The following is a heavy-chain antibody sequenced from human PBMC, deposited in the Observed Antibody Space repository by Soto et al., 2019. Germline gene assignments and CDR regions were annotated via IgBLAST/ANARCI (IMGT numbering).Heavy chain of an antibody. J-gene: IGHJ4*02. CDR1: GLTFSSYA. D-gene: IGHD1-26*01. Sequence: EVQLLESGGGLVQSGGSVRLSCAASGLTFSSYAMRWVRQAPGKGLEWVSAISGSGGSTYYADSVKGRFTISRDNSKNTLYLQMNSLRAEDTAVYYCARRGSGSYYDYWGQGTLVTVSS. CDR2: ISGSGGST. V-gene: IGHV3-23*01. CDR3: ARRGSGSYYDY.